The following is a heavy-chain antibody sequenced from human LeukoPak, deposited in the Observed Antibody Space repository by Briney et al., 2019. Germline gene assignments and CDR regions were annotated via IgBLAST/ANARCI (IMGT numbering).Heavy chain of an antibody. J-gene: IGHJ4*02. CDR2: IRYDGSNK. Sequence: PGGSLRLSCAASGFTFSSYGMHWVRQAPGKGLEWVAFIRYDGSNKYYADSVKGRLTISRDNSKNTLYLQMNSLRAEDTAVYYCAPYSGYDSGDFDYWGQGTLVTVSS. CDR3: APYSGYDSGDFDY. D-gene: IGHD5-12*01. CDR1: GFTFSSYG. V-gene: IGHV3-30*02.